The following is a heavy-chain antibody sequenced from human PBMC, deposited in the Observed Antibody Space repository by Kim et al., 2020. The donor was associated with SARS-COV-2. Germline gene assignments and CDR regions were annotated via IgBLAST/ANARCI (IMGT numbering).Heavy chain of an antibody. J-gene: IGHJ4*02. CDR3: ARDSQGIAVAGLDY. V-gene: IGHV3-30*04. CDR1: GFTFSSYA. Sequence: GGSLRLSCAASGFTFSSYAMHWVRQAPGKGLEWVAVISYDGSNTYYADSVKGRFTISRDNSKNTLYLQMNSLRAEDTAVYYCARDSQGIAVAGLDYWGQGTLVTVSS. D-gene: IGHD6-19*01. CDR2: ISYDGSNT.